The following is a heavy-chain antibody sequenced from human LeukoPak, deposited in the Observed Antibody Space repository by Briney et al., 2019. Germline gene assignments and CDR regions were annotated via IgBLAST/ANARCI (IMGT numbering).Heavy chain of an antibody. V-gene: IGHV3-11*04. CDR1: GFTFSDYY. CDR2: ISSSGSTI. Sequence: GGSLRLSCAASGFTFSDYYMSWIRQAPGKGLEWVSYISSSGSTIYYADSVKGRFTISRGNAKNSLYLQMNSLRAEDTAVYYCARDDYGDYYAVDYWGQGTLVTVSS. D-gene: IGHD4-17*01. CDR3: ARDDYGDYYAVDY. J-gene: IGHJ4*02.